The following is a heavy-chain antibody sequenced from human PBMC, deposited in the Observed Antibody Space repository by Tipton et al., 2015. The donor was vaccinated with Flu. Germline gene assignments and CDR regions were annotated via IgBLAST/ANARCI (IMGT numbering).Heavy chain of an antibody. V-gene: IGHV3-9*01. CDR1: GFTFDDYT. J-gene: IGHJ3*02. D-gene: IGHD6-6*01. CDR3: AREYSSSSGDGYDI. Sequence: SLRLSCAASGFTFDDYTIHWVRQAPGKGLEWVSSINWVSSSMDYADSVKGRFTISRDNAKNSLYLQMNSLRAEDTAVYYCAREYSSSSGDGYDIWGQGTMVTVSS. CDR2: INWVSSSM.